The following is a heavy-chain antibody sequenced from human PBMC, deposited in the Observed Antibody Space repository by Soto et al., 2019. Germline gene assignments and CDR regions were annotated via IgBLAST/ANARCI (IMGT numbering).Heavy chain of an antibody. V-gene: IGHV1-18*01. Sequence: QVQLVQSGAELKKPGASVKVSCKASGYTFTNYGISWVRQAPGQGLEWMGWINTYHGNTKYAQKLQGRFTMTKDTSPSTADMELTSLRSDDTAVYYCARSPGYSASWGYFYYGMKIWGQGTTVIVSS. J-gene: IGHJ6*02. D-gene: IGHD6-13*01. CDR3: ARSPGYSASWGYFYYGMKI. CDR2: INTYHGNT. CDR1: GYTFTNYG.